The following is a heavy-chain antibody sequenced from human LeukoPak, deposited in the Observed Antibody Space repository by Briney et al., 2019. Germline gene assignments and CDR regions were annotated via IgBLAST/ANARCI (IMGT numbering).Heavy chain of an antibody. Sequence: ASVKVSCTASGYTFTGYYMHWVRQAPGQGLEWMGWINPNSGGTNYAQKFQGRVTMTRDTSISTAYMELSRLRSDDTAVYYCAREGRGRYYDSSGYPFDYWGQGTLVTVSS. CDR2: INPNSGGT. CDR3: AREGRGRYYDSSGYPFDY. J-gene: IGHJ4*02. V-gene: IGHV1-2*02. D-gene: IGHD3-22*01. CDR1: GYTFTGYY.